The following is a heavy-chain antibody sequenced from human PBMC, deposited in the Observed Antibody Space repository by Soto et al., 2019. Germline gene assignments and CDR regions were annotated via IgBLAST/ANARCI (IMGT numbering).Heavy chain of an antibody. CDR1: GGSVSSGDSY. J-gene: IGHJ4*02. CDR3: AGRNENVPWLTFDY. V-gene: IGHV4-30-4*01. D-gene: IGHD6-19*01. CDR2: MYDRGST. Sequence: QVQLQESGPGLVKPSQTLSLTCTVSGGSVSSGDSYWSWIRQPPGKGLEWIGYMYDRGSTYYNPSLKSRVTMSVDTSKNQRSLKLRSVTVADTAVYYCAGRNENVPWLTFDYWGQGALVTVSS.